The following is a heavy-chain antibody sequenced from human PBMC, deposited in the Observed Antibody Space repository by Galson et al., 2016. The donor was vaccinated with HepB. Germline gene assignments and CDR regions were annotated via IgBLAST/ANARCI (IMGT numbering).Heavy chain of an antibody. CDR2: ISYDGSNK. CDR3: AKDKDFRGYSYGYDPTPFDY. J-gene: IGHJ4*02. V-gene: IGHV3-30*18. D-gene: IGHD5-18*01. CDR1: GFTFSSYG. Sequence: SLRLSCTASGFTFSSYGMHWVRQAPGKGLEWVALISYDGSNKYYADSVKGRFTISRDNSKNTLYLQMNSLRAGDTTSYYCAKDKDFRGYSYGYDPTPFDYWGQGTLVTVSS.